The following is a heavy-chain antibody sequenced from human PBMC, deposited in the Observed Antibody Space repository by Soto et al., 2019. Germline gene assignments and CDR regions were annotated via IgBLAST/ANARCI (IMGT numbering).Heavy chain of an antibody. CDR2: IYFSGST. CDR3: XXXXXXELDKYYFDY. D-gene: IGHD1-7*01. V-gene: IGHV4-39*01. Sequence: SETLSLTCTVSGGSISTTSYYWGWIRQPPGKGLEWVGRIYFSGSTYYNPSLKSRLTISVDTSNNQFSLRLSSVTXPDTAVYXXXXXXXXELDKYYFDYWGQGTLVTVSS. CDR1: GGSISTTSYY. J-gene: IGHJ4*02.